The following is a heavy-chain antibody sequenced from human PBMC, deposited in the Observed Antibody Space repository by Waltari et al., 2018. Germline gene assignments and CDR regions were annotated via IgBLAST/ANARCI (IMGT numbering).Heavy chain of an antibody. Sequence: EVPLLESGGGLVQPGGSLRLSCAASGFPFGTYAMRLVRQAPGKGLGWVSAISGSGGSTYYADSVKGRFTISRDNSKNTLYLQMNSLRAEDTAVYYCAKGQGMVGATPFDYWGQGTLVTVSS. CDR3: AKGQGMVGATPFDY. V-gene: IGHV3-23*01. D-gene: IGHD1-26*01. J-gene: IGHJ4*02. CDR2: ISGSGGST. CDR1: GFPFGTYA.